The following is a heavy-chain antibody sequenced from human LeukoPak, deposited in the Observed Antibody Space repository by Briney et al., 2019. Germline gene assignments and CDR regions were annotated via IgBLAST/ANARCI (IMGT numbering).Heavy chain of an antibody. J-gene: IGHJ5*02. CDR1: GGSINNNNCY. CDR3: ARRGTRYTSINWFDP. V-gene: IGHV4-39*01. CDR2: FYYSGNS. D-gene: IGHD6-13*01. Sequence: SETLSLTCSVSGGSINNNNCYWGWIRQPPGKGLEWIGSFYYSGNSYYNPSLKSRATISGDTSKNQFSLNLISVTAADTAVYYCARRGTRYTSINWFDPWGHGTLVTVSS.